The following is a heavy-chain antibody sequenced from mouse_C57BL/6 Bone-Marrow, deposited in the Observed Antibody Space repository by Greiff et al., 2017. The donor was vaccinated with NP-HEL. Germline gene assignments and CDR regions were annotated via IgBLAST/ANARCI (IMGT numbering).Heavy chain of an antibody. J-gene: IGHJ2*01. CDR3: ARSLGLKYYFDY. CDR1: GYTFTSYG. V-gene: IGHV1-81*01. CDR2: IYPRSGNT. D-gene: IGHD4-1*01. Sequence: QVQLKQSGAELARPGASVKLSCKASGYTFTSYGISWVKQRTGQGLEWIGEIYPRSGNTYYNEKFKGKATLTADKSSSTAYMELRSLTSEDSAVYFCARSLGLKYYFDYWGQGTTLTVSS.